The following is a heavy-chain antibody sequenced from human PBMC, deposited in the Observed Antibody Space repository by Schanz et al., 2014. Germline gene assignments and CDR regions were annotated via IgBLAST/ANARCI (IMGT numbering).Heavy chain of an antibody. J-gene: IGHJ4*02. CDR2: ISPVLNIA. CDR3: ARGRGFYDY. CDR1: GYTFTSYG. Sequence: QVQLVQSGAEVKKPGASVKVSCKASGYTFTSYGINWVRQAPGQGLEWMGWISPVLNIATYAQRFQGRVSITADTSTNTAYMELSSLTSEDTAVHYCARGRGFYDYWGQGTLVTVSS. D-gene: IGHD3-10*01. V-gene: IGHV1-69*10.